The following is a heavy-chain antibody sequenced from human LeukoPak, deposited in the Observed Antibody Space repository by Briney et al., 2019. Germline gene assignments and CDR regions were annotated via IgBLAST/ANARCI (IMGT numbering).Heavy chain of an antibody. V-gene: IGHV3-23*01. D-gene: IGHD3-16*02. Sequence: GGSLRLSCAASGLTFSNYAMNWVRQAPGKGLEGVSGISGSGGGRNYADSVKGRLSISRDNSKNTLDLQMNSLRGDDTAVYYCEIASRVTFGGFIDNWGQGTLVTVSS. CDR1: GLTFSNYA. J-gene: IGHJ4*02. CDR3: EIASRVTFGGFIDN. CDR2: ISGSGGGR.